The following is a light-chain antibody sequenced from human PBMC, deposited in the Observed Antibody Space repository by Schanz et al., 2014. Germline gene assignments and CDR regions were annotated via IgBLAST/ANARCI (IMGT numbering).Light chain of an antibody. V-gene: IGKV3-15*01. J-gene: IGKJ1*01. Sequence: EIVMTQSPGILSLSPGERVTLSCRASQSVSDNLAWYQQKPGQAPRLLIFGASTRAAGVPARFSGSGSGTDFTLTISRLEPEDFAVYYCQHYNNWPPVWTFGQGTKVEIK. CDR2: GAS. CDR1: QSVSDN. CDR3: QHYNNWPPVWT.